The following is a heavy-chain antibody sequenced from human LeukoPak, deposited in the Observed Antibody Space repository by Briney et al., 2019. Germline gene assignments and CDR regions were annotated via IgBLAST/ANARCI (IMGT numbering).Heavy chain of an antibody. D-gene: IGHD2-15*01. CDR2: IKADGIT. V-gene: IGHV3-74*01. J-gene: IGHJ5*02. Sequence: GGSLRLSCVASGFTFSHKWMHWVRQAPGKGLEWVSCIKADGITSYADSVKGRFTSSRDNTKSTVWLQMNSLRAEDTAVYYCARSAGYCESGACYDVLDPWGQGTVVTVSS. CDR3: ARSAGYCESGACYDVLDP. CDR1: GFTFSHKW.